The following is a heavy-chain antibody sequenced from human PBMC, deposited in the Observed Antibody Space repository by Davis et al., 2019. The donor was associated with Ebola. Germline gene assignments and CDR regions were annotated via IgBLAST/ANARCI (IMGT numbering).Heavy chain of an antibody. V-gene: IGHV3-66*01. Sequence: GGSLRLSCAASGFTFSSYEMNWVRQAPGKGLEWVSVIYSGGSTYYADSVKGRFTISRDNSKNTLYLQMNSLRAEDTAVYYCARAIYSSGWYLGWGQGTLVTVSS. CDR1: GFTFSSYE. J-gene: IGHJ4*02. CDR3: ARAIYSSGWYLG. D-gene: IGHD6-19*01. CDR2: IYSGGST.